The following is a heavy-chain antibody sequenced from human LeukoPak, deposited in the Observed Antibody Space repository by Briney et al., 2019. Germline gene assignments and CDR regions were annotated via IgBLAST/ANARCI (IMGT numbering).Heavy chain of an antibody. CDR2: IYYTGST. D-gene: IGHD1-20*01. J-gene: IGHJ3*02. V-gene: IGHV4-59*12. Sequence: SETLSLTCTISGGSFSDYYWSWIRQSPGKGLEWIGYIYYTGSTTYNPSLKSRVTMSVDTSKNQLSLKLTSVTAADTAVYYCARELITEADAFDIWGQGTMVTVSS. CDR3: ARELITEADAFDI. CDR1: GGSFSDYY.